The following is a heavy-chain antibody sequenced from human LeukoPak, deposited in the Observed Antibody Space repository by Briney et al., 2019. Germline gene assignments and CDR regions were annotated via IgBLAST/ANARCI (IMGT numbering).Heavy chain of an antibody. CDR1: GFTFSSYS. J-gene: IGHJ5*02. CDR2: ISSSSSYI. D-gene: IGHD3-10*01. Sequence: PGGSLRLSCAASGFTFSSYSMNWVRQAPGKGLEWVSSISSSSSYIYYADSVKGRFTISRDNAKNSLYLQMNSLRAEGTAVYYCASYERITMVRGVIPPPGNWFDPWGQGTLVTVSS. V-gene: IGHV3-21*01. CDR3: ASYERITMVRGVIPPPGNWFDP.